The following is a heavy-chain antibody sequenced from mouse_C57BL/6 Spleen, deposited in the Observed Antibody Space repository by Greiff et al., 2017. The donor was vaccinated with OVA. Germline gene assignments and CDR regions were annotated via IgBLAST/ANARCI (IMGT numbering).Heavy chain of an antibody. Sequence: VQLQQPGAELVMPGASVKLSCKASGYTFTSYWMHWVKQRPGQGLEWIGEIDPSDSYTNYNQKFKGKSTLTVDKSSSTAYMQLSSLTSEDSAVYYCARSTYSLAYWGQGTTLTVSS. CDR1: GYTFTSYW. CDR3: ARSTYSLAY. V-gene: IGHV1-69*01. CDR2: IDPSDSYT. J-gene: IGHJ2*01.